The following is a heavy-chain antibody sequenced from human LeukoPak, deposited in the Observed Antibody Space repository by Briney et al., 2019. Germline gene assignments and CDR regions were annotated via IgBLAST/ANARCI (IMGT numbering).Heavy chain of an antibody. CDR2: SNTDGTI. J-gene: IGHJ3*01. CDR3: VRDRDYAFDF. Sequence: GGSLRLSCAASGFTFSYYSMNWVRQAPGKGLEWISYSNTDGTISYADSVKGRFTISRDNAENPLYLHMNSLRDEDTAVYFCVRDRDYAFDFWGQGTMVTVSS. V-gene: IGHV3-48*02. CDR1: GFTFSYYS.